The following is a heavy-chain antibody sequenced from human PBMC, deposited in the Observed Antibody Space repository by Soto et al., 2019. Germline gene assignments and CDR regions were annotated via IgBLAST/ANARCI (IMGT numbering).Heavy chain of an antibody. D-gene: IGHD5-18*01. Sequence: PSETLSLTCAVSGGPVSSGSYYWSWIRQPPGKGLEWIGYIFYSGSTNYNPSLKSRVTISLGTSKNQFSLKLRSVTAADTAVYYCAIFVTRDNYGYVYYFDYWGQGTLVTVSS. CDR3: AIFVTRDNYGYVYYFDY. J-gene: IGHJ4*02. CDR2: IFYSGST. CDR1: GGPVSSGSYY. V-gene: IGHV4-61*01.